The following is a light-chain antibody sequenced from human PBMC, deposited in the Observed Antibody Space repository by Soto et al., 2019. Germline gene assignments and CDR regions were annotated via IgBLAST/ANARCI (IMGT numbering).Light chain of an antibody. Sequence: QSALTQPASVSGSPGQSITISCTGTSSDVGGYNYVSWYQQQPGKAPKLMIYEVSNRPSGVSNRFSGSKSGNTASLTISGLQPEDEADYYCSSYTSSSTPVFGGGTKLTVL. CDR2: EVS. V-gene: IGLV2-14*01. CDR1: SSDVGGYNY. J-gene: IGLJ2*01. CDR3: SSYTSSSTPV.